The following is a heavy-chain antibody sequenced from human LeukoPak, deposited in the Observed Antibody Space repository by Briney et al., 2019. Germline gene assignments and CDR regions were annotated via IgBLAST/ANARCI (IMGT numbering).Heavy chain of an antibody. CDR2: SYHSGST. D-gene: IGHD3-3*01. Sequence: SETLSLTCTVSGGSINSGDYCWSWIRQHPEKGLEWIGYSYHSGSTYCNPSLNSRATIPVDTSKNQFSLRLSSVTAADTAVYYCARAILTPSGYVWHFDLWGRGTLVTVSS. V-gene: IGHV4-31*03. J-gene: IGHJ2*01. CDR3: ARAILTPSGYVWHFDL. CDR1: GGSINSGDYC.